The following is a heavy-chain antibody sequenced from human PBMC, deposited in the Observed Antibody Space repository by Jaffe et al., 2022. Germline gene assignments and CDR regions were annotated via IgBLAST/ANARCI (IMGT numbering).Heavy chain of an antibody. CDR2: IIPLFGTA. J-gene: IGHJ3*01. D-gene: IGHD1-26*01. Sequence: QVQLVQSGAEVKKPGSSVTVSCKASGGSFSSFDISWVRQAPGQGLEWMGGIIPLFGTANYAQNFQGRVTITTDKSTTTAYMELSGLRSEDTAMYYCARDSIVGPTIDALDVWGQGTMVIVSS. CDR3: ARDSIVGPTIDALDV. CDR1: GGSFSSFD. V-gene: IGHV1-69*05.